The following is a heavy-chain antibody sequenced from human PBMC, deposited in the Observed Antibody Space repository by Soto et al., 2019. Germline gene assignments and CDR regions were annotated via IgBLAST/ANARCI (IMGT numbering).Heavy chain of an antibody. D-gene: IGHD6-13*01. Sequence: SSVKVSCKASRCTFSSYAINWVRQATGQGLEWMGGIIPNFGNADYAQKFQGRVTITTNNSTSTAYMELSSLRSEDTAVYYCARRFPPNKSSSWLLPLGEVFDPWGQGTLVTVSS. CDR3: ARRFPPNKSSSWLLPLGEVFDP. J-gene: IGHJ5*02. V-gene: IGHV1-69*05. CDR2: IIPNFGNA. CDR1: RCTFSSYA.